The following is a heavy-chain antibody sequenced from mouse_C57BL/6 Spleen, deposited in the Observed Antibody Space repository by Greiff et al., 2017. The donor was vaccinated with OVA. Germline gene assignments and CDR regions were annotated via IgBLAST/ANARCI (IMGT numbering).Heavy chain of an antibody. V-gene: IGHV5-16*01. D-gene: IGHD4-1*01. J-gene: IGHJ2*01. CDR2: INYDGSST. Sequence: EVKLLESEGGLVQPGSSMKLSCTASGFTFSDYYMAWVRQVPEKGLEWVANINYDGSSTYYLDSLKSRFIISRDNAKNILYLQMSSLKSEDTATYYCARDTLTGVDYWGQGTTLTVSS. CDR3: ARDTLTGVDY. CDR1: GFTFSDYY.